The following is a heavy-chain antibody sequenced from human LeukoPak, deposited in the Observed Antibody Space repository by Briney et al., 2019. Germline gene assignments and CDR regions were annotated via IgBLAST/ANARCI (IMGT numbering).Heavy chain of an antibody. CDR2: ISSGSTI. V-gene: IGHV3-48*04. CDR3: AGTEIAVAGVRFDY. J-gene: IGHJ4*02. D-gene: IGHD6-19*01. CDR1: GFTFNTYG. Sequence: GGSLRLSCAASGFTFNTYGMSWVRQAPGKGLEWVSYISSGSTIYYADSAKGRFTISRDNAKNSLYLQMNSLRAEDTAVYYCAGTEIAVAGVRFDYWGQGTLVTVSS.